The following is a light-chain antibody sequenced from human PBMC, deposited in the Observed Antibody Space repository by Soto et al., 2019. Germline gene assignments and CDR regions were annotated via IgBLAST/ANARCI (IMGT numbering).Light chain of an antibody. CDR1: QTVRSSY. Sequence: IFLTQSPGSLSLSSGERATLSCSASQTVRSSYLAWYQQRPGQTPKLLIYGAFNRAIGIPDRFSGSESGRDYNLTISRLDPEDSAVYYRQQYGDSITFGGGTKVEI. J-gene: IGKJ4*01. CDR3: QQYGDSIT. V-gene: IGKV3-20*01. CDR2: GAF.